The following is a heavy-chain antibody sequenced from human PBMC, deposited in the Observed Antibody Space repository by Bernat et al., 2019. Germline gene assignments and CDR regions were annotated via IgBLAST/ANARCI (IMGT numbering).Heavy chain of an antibody. V-gene: IGHV7-4-1*01. J-gene: IGHJ4*02. CDR1: GYIFTSYA. CDR2: INTNTGDP. D-gene: IGHD3-10*01. CDR3: ARGQGVIDY. Sequence: QVQLVQSGSELKKPGASVKVSCKTSGYIFTSYAMNWVRQAPGQGLEWMGWINTNTGDPTYAQGLTGRFVFSLDTSVRTAYLQICSLKTEDTAVYYCARGQGVIDYWGQGALVTVSS.